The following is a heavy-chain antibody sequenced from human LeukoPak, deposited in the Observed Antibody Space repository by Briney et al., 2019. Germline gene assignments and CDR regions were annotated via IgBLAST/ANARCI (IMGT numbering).Heavy chain of an antibody. V-gene: IGHV3-30-3*01. CDR1: GFTFSSYA. D-gene: IGHD5-24*01. CDR2: ISYDGSNK. Sequence: GGSLRLSCAASGFTFSSYAMHWVRQAPGKGLEWVAVISYDGSNKYYADSVKGRFTISRENSKNTLYLQMNSLRAEDTAVYYCARGGGRDGYNSDVQIHWGQGTLVTVSS. CDR3: ARGGGRDGYNSDVQIH. J-gene: IGHJ4*02.